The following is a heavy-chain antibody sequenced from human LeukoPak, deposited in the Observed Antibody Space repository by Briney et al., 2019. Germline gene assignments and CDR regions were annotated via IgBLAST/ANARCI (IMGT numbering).Heavy chain of an antibody. CDR2: IYTDDRT. CDR3: ARDSPLHYYDSSGPIDY. Sequence: GGSLRLSYAASGFTVSNYYMSWVRQAPGKGLEWVSDIYTDDRTYYADSVKGRFTISRDNARNSLYLQMNSLRAEDTAVYYCARDSPLHYYDSSGPIDYWGQGTLVTVSS. D-gene: IGHD3-22*01. CDR1: GFTVSNYY. V-gene: IGHV3-53*01. J-gene: IGHJ4*02.